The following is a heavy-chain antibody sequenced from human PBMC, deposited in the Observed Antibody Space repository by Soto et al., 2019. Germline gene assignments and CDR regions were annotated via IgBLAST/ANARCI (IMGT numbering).Heavy chain of an antibody. V-gene: IGHV3-48*03. CDR1: GFAFANYE. CDR2: INGGGDVK. CDR3: ARLSGDGFWNSYSPYNLFES. Sequence: GGSLRLSCAASGFAFANYEMHWVRQAPGKGLDWVAYINGGGDVKYYADSVEGRFTISRDNAKNALFLQMDNLRAEDTAIYYCARLSGDGFWNSYSPYNLFESWGQGALVPVSS. J-gene: IGHJ5*01. D-gene: IGHD3-3*01.